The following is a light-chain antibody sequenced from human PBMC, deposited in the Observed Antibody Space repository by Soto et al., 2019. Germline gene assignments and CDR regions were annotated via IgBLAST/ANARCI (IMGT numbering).Light chain of an antibody. CDR1: QSVSGNS. CDR2: GAS. Sequence: EFVLTQSPGTLSLSPGERATLSCRASQSVSGNSLAWYQHQPGQAPRLLIYGASFRESGIPDRFSGGGSGIDFTLTISRLEPEDFAVYYCQRYGNSPPLTFGGGTKVEIK. CDR3: QRYGNSPPLT. J-gene: IGKJ4*01. V-gene: IGKV3-20*01.